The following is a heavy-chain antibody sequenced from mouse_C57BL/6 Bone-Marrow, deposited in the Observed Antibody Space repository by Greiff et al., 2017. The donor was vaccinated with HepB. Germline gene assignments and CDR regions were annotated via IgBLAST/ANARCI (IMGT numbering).Heavy chain of an antibody. Sequence: DVKLQESGAELVRPGASVKLSCTASGFNIKDDYMHWVKQRPEQGLEWIGWIDPENGDTEYASKFQGKATITADTSSNTAYLQLSSLTSEDTAVYYCTTGYYGSSYFDYWGQGTTLTVSS. V-gene: IGHV14-4*01. CDR3: TTGYYGSSYFDY. D-gene: IGHD1-1*01. CDR2: IDPENGDT. J-gene: IGHJ2*01. CDR1: GFNIKDDY.